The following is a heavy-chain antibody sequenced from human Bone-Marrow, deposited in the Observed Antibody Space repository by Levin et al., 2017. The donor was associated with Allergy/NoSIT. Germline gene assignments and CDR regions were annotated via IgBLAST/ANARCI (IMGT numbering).Heavy chain of an antibody. V-gene: IGHV5-51*01. D-gene: IGHD3-3*01. Sequence: GESLKISCKGSGYNFNNYWIGWVRQKPGKGLEWMGIIYPGDSDTRYRPSLQGQVTISVDKSISTAYVQWKSLKASDTAMYYCARPKRVAMRNDAFDIWGQGTMVTVSS. J-gene: IGHJ3*02. CDR2: IYPGDSDT. CDR1: GYNFNNYW. CDR3: ARPKRVAMRNDAFDI.